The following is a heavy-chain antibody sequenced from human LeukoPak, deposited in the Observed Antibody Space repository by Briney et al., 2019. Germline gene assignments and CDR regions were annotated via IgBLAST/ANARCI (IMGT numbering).Heavy chain of an antibody. CDR1: GYTFTSYG. CDR3: ARTLNYYGSGSYLGAY. D-gene: IGHD3-10*01. CDR2: ISAYNGNT. Sequence: GASVKVSCKASGYTFTSYGISRVRQAPGQGLEWMGWISAYNGNTNYAQKLQGRVTMTTDTSTSTAYVELRSLRSDDTAVYYCARTLNYYGSGSYLGAYWGQGTLVTVSS. J-gene: IGHJ4*02. V-gene: IGHV1-18*01.